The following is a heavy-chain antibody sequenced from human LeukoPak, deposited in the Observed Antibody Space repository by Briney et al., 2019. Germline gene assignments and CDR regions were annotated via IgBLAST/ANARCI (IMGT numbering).Heavy chain of an antibody. CDR3: ARDRIMVVGPYNWFDP. Sequence: GGSLRLSCAASGFTFSNYEMIWLRQAPGKGLEWISYISSSGSTIYYADSVKGRFTISRDNAENSLHLHMSSLRAEDTAVYYCARDRIMVVGPYNWFDPWGQGTLVTVSS. CDR2: ISSSGSTI. J-gene: IGHJ5*02. CDR1: GFTFSNYE. V-gene: IGHV3-48*03. D-gene: IGHD2-15*01.